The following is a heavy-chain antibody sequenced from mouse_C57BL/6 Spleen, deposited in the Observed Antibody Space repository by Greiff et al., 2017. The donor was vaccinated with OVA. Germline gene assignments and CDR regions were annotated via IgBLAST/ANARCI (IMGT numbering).Heavy chain of an antibody. V-gene: IGHV5-9-1*02. D-gene: IGHD1-1*01. CDR1: GFTFSSYA. Sequence: DVHLVESGEGLVKPGGSLKLSCAASGFTFSSYAMSWVRQTPEKRLEWVAYISSGGDYIYYADTVKGRFTISRDNARNTLYLQMSSLKSEDTAMYYCTRGNSSYAFDYWGQGTTLTVSS. CDR2: ISSGGDYI. J-gene: IGHJ2*01. CDR3: TRGNSSYAFDY.